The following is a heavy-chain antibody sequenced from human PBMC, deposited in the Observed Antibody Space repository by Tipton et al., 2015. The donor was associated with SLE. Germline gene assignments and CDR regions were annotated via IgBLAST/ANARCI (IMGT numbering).Heavy chain of an antibody. V-gene: IGHV4-4*07. J-gene: IGHJ4*02. CDR3: AREGGGYCSSTRCYRRGLDY. CDR2: IYTSGST. D-gene: IGHD2-2*02. Sequence: LRLSCTVSGGSISSYYWSWIRQPAGKGLEWIGRIYTSGSTNYNPSLKSRVTISVDTSKNQFSLKLSSVTAADTDVYYCAREGGGYCSSTRCYRRGLDYWGPLTLVTVSS. CDR1: GGSISSYY.